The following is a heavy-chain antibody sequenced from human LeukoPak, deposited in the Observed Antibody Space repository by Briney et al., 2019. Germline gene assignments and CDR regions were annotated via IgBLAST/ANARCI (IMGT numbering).Heavy chain of an antibody. CDR2: IYPGDSDT. V-gene: IGHV5-51*01. D-gene: IGHD3-10*01. CDR3: ARLNDYGSGSLLGY. Sequence: GESLKISCKGSGYTFTYYWIAWVRPMPGKGLEWIGIIYPGDSDTRYSPSFQGQVIISADKSIRTAYLQWSSLKASDTAMYCCARLNDYGSGSLLGYWGQGTLVTVSS. J-gene: IGHJ4*02. CDR1: GYTFTYYW.